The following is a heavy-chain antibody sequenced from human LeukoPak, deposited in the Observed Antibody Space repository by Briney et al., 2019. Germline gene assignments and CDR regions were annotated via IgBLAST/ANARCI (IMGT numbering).Heavy chain of an antibody. CDR3: ARDGKQLGLYGMDV. V-gene: IGHV4-61*01. D-gene: IGHD6-13*01. CDR1: GYSISSGYY. Sequence: SETLSLTCTVSGYSISSGYYWGWIRQPPGKGLEWIGYIYYSGSTNYNPSLKSRVTISVDTSKNQFSLKLSSVTAADTAVYYCARDGKQLGLYGMDVWGQGTTVTVSS. J-gene: IGHJ6*02. CDR2: IYYSGST.